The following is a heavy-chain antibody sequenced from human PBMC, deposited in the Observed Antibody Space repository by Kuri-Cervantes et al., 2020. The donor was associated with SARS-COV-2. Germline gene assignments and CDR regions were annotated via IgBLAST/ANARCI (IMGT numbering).Heavy chain of an antibody. V-gene: IGHV4-34*01. CDR2: INHSGST. CDR1: GGSFSGYY. Sequence: SETLSLTCAVYGGSFSGYYWSWIRQPPGKGLEWIGEINHSGSTNYNPSLKSRVTISVDTSKNQFSLKLSSVTAADTAVYYCGSPPMEQLVEGGLEYFQHWGQGTLVTVSS. D-gene: IGHD6-13*01. J-gene: IGHJ1*01. CDR3: GSPPMEQLVEGGLEYFQH.